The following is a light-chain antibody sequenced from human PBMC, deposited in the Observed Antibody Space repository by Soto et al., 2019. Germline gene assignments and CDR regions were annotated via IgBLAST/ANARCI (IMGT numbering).Light chain of an antibody. CDR3: AAWDDSLSGRV. J-gene: IGLJ3*02. Sequence: QLVLTQPPSVSGTPGQRVTISCSGSTSSIGSNYVFWYQQLPGTAPKLLIYSNNQRPSGVPDRFSGSKSGTSASLAISGLRSEDEADYYCAAWDDSLSGRVFGGGTKVTVL. V-gene: IGLV1-47*02. CDR2: SNN. CDR1: TSSIGSNY.